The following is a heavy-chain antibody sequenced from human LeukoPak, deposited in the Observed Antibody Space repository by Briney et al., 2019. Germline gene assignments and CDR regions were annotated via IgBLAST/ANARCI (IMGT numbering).Heavy chain of an antibody. CDR3: ARNYYFDY. CDR2: INHSGST. V-gene: IGHV4-34*01. Sequence: PSETLSLTCAVYGGSFSGYYWSWIRQPPGKGLEWIGEINHSGSTNYNPSLKSRVTISVDTSKNQFSLKLSSVTAADTAVYYCARNYYFDYWGQGTLVTVSS. J-gene: IGHJ4*02. D-gene: IGHD4-11*01. CDR1: GGSFSGYY.